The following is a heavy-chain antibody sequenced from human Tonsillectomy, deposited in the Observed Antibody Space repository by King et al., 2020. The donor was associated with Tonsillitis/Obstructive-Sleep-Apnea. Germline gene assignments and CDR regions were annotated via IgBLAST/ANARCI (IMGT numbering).Heavy chain of an antibody. V-gene: IGHV7-4-1*02. J-gene: IGHJ6*03. CDR3: ARSPSYCSGTSCYQGYYVYMDV. Sequence: QLVQSGSELKKPGASVKVSCKSSGYTFTSNAINWVRQAPGQGLEWMGWINTNTGNPTYAQAFTGRFVFSLDTSVNTAFLQISSLKAEDTAVYYCARSPSYCSGTSCYQGYYVYMDVWGKGTTVTVSS. CDR1: GYTFTSNA. CDR2: INTNTGNP. D-gene: IGHD2-15*01.